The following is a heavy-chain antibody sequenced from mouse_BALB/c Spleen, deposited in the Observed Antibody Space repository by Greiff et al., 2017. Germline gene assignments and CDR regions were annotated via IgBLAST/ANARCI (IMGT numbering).Heavy chain of an antibody. J-gene: IGHJ4*01. CDR2: IYPGGGYT. D-gene: IGHD1-1*01. CDR3: ARGTTVVANYYAMDY. V-gene: IGHV1-63*02. Sequence: QVQLQQSGAELVRPGTSVKISCKASGYTFTNYWLGWVKQRPGHGLEWIGDIYPGGGYTNYNEKFKGKATLTADTSSSTAYMQLSSLTSEDSAVYFCARGTTVVANYYAMDYWGQGTSVTVSS. CDR1: GYTFTNYW.